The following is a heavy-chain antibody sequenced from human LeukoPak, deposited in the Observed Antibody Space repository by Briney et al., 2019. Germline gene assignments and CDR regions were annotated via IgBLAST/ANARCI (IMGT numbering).Heavy chain of an antibody. CDR3: ARVIAAAGTSYFDY. V-gene: IGHV3-21*01. Sequence: KTGGSLRLSCAASGFTFSSYSMNWVRQAPGKGLEWVSSISSSSSYIYYADSVKGRFTISRDNAKNSLYLQMNSLRAEDTAVYYCARVIAAAGTSYFDYWGQGTLVTVSS. D-gene: IGHD6-13*01. CDR2: ISSSSSYI. CDR1: GFTFSSYS. J-gene: IGHJ4*02.